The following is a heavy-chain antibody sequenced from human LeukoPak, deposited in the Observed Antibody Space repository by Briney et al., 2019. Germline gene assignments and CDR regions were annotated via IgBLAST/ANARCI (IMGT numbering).Heavy chain of an antibody. CDR1: GYTFTGYY. J-gene: IGHJ4*02. CDR2: INPNSGGT. D-gene: IGHD6-13*01. Sequence: ASVKVSCKASGYTFTGYYMHWVRQAPGQGLEWMGWINPNSGGTNYAQKFQGRVTMTRDTSISTAYMELSRLRSDDTAVYYCARDPQYSSSWDTYFDYWGQGTLVTVSS. CDR3: ARDPQYSSSWDTYFDY. V-gene: IGHV1-2*02.